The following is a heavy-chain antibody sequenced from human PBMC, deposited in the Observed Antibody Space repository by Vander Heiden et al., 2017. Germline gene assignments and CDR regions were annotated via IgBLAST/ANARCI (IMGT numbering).Heavy chain of an antibody. CDR3: ARQNDYGDFSTTGAFDI. D-gene: IGHD4-17*01. V-gene: IGHV4-39*01. CDR2: IHFTGDT. CDR1: GGSITSSRYY. Sequence: QLQLQESGPGLVKPSETLSLPCSVSGGSITSSRYYWGWLRQPPGKGLEWMGNIHFTGDTYYNPSLKRRVAISVDTSKNQFSLKLTSVTAADTAVYYCARQNDYGDFSTTGAFDIWGQGTMVTVSS. J-gene: IGHJ3*02.